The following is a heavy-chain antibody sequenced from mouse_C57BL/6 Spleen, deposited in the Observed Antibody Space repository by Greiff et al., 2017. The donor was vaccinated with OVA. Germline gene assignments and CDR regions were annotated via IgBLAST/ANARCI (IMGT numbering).Heavy chain of an antibody. CDR2: ISSGGSYT. D-gene: IGHD4-1*01. J-gene: IGHJ2*01. CDR1: VFTFSSYG. CDR3: ASLTGYFDY. V-gene: IGHV5-6*01. Sequence: EVQLQESGGDLVKPGGSLKLSCAASVFTFSSYGMSWVRQTPDKRLEWVATISSGGSYTYYPDSVKGRFTISRDNAKNTLYLQMSSLKSEDTAMYYCASLTGYFDYWGQGTTLTVSS.